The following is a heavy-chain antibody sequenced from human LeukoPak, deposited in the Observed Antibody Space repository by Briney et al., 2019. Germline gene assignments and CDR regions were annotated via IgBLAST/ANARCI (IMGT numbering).Heavy chain of an antibody. CDR2: VQYSGGS. Sequence: SETLSLTCTVSGGSISSTTYYWGWIRQSPGKGLEWIGSVQYSGGSYYNPSLKSRVTISLNTSQNQFSLGLSSVTAADTAVYYCARVNPGGYYPDYWGQGTLFTVSS. CDR3: ARVNPGGYYPDY. V-gene: IGHV4-39*07. D-gene: IGHD3-10*01. J-gene: IGHJ4*02. CDR1: GGSISSTTYY.